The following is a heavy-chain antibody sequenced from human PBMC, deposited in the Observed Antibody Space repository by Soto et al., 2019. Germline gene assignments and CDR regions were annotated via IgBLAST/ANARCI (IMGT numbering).Heavy chain of an antibody. J-gene: IGHJ6*02. CDR3: ASGGMIRGAENYYYYYGMDV. CDR1: GVSISSSSYY. D-gene: IGHD3-10*01. CDR2: IYYSGST. V-gene: IGHV4-39*01. Sequence: SETLSLTCTVSGVSISSSSYYWGWIRQPPGKGLEWIGSIYYSGSTYYNPSLKSLVTISVDTSKNQFSLKLSSVTAADTAVYYCASGGMIRGAENYYYYYGMDVWGQGTPVTV.